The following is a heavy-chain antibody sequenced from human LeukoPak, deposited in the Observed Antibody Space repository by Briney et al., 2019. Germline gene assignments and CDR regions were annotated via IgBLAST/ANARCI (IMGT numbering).Heavy chain of an antibody. J-gene: IGHJ4*02. V-gene: IGHV1-24*01. CDR2: FDPEDGET. D-gene: IGHD6-19*01. CDR1: GYTLTELS. Sequence: ASVKVSCKVSGYTLTELSMHWVRQAPGKGLEWMGGFDPEDGETIYAQKFQGSVTMTEDTSTDTAYMELSSLRSEDTAVYYCATGLQGYSSGWYVFDYWGQGTLVTVSS. CDR3: ATGLQGYSSGWYVFDY.